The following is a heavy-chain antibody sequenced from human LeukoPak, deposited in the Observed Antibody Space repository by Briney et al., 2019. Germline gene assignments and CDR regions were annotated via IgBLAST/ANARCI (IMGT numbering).Heavy chain of an antibody. CDR1: GYTVTSYA. V-gene: IGHV7-4-1*02. Sequence: ASGKVSCKASGYTVTSYAMNWVRQAPGQGLEWLGWINTNTRNPPYAQGFTGRFVFSLDTSVSTAYLQIRSLKAEDTAVYYCSVSVRDDYWGQGTLVTVSS. J-gene: IGHJ4*02. CDR2: INTNTRNP. CDR3: SVSVRDDY.